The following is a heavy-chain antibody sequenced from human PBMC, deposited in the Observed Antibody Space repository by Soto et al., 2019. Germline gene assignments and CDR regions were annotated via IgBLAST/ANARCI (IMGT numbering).Heavy chain of an antibody. CDR2: IIPVFGTT. V-gene: IGHV1-69*01. CDR3: ARGGGPYVWFNEC. D-gene: IGHD3-16*01. Sequence: QEQLVQSGAEVKKPGSSVKVSCKASGGLFSSFAISWVREAPGQGLEWMGGIIPVFGTTNYAQKFQGRVTITADESTNTAYMELSSLTSDDTAMYYCARGGGPYVWFNECWGQGTQVTVAS. CDR1: GGLFSSFA. J-gene: IGHJ4*02.